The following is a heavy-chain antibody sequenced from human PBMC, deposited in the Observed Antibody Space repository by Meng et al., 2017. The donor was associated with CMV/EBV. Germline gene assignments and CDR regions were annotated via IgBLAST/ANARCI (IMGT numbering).Heavy chain of an antibody. Sequence: ASVKVSCKASGYTFTGYYMHWVRQAPGQGLEWMGWINPNSGGTNYAQKFQGRVTMTRDTSISTAYMELSRLRSDDTAVYYCARALPVVAAATPDYYYRMDVWGQGTTVTVSS. CDR1: GYTFTGYY. J-gene: IGHJ6*02. CDR3: ARALPVVAAATPDYYYRMDV. CDR2: INPNSGGT. D-gene: IGHD2-15*01. V-gene: IGHV1-2*02.